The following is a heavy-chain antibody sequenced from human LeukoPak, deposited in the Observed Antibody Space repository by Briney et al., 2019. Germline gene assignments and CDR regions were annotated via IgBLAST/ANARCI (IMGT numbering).Heavy chain of an antibody. V-gene: IGHV1-24*01. Sequence: ASVKVSCKVSGYTLTELSMHWVRQAPGKGLEWMGGFDPEDGETIYAQKFQGRVTMTEDTSTDTAYMELSSLRSEDTAVYYCATTVHYGSGNYYFDYWGQGTLVTVSS. CDR1: GYTLTELS. CDR3: ATTVHYGSGNYYFDY. J-gene: IGHJ4*02. D-gene: IGHD3-10*01. CDR2: FDPEDGET.